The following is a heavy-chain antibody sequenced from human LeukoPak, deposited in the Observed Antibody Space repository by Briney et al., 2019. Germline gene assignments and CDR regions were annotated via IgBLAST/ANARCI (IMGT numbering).Heavy chain of an antibody. D-gene: IGHD2-8*01. J-gene: IGHJ4*02. V-gene: IGHV4-34*01. CDR3: ARNCCTNGVCRDY. Sequence: TSETLSLTCAVYGGSFSGYYWSWIRQPPGKGLEWIGEINHSGSTNYNPSLKSRVTISVDTSKNQFSLKLSSVTAADTAVYYCARNCCTNGVCRDYWGQGTLVTVSS. CDR1: GGSFSGYY. CDR2: INHSGST.